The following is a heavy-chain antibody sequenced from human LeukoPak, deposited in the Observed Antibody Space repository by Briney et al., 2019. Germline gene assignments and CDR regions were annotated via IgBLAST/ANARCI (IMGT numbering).Heavy chain of an antibody. CDR2: ISTSSIYI. CDR1: GFTFSSYS. D-gene: IGHD6-19*01. Sequence: PGGSLRLSCAASGFTFSSYSMNWVRQAPGKGLEWVSSISTSSIYIYYADSVKGRFTISRDNAKNSLYLQMNSLRAEDTAVYYCAREGVQWLERNWFDPWGQGTLVTVSS. CDR3: AREGVQWLERNWFDP. V-gene: IGHV3-21*01. J-gene: IGHJ5*02.